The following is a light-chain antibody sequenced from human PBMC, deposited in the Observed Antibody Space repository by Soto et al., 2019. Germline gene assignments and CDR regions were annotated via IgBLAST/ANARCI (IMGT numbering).Light chain of an antibody. CDR2: WAS. Sequence: DIVMTQSPDSLAVSLGERATINCKSSQSVLYSSNNKNYLAWYQQKPGQPPKLLIYWASTRESGVPDRFSGSGSGTDFTLTISSLQAQDVAVYYSQQYYTTLALSFGGGTKVELK. V-gene: IGKV4-1*01. CDR1: QSVLYSSNNKNY. CDR3: QQYYTTLALS. J-gene: IGKJ4*01.